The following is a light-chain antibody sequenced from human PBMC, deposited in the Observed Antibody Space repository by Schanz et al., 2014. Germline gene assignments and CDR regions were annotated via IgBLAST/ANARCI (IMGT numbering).Light chain of an antibody. Sequence: QSVLTQPASVSGSPGQSITISCTGTSSDVGIFNLVSWYQQRPGKVPTLVIYEDSKRPSGVSDRFSGSRSGNTASLTVSGLQAEDEADYYCCAYTSSSTLVVFGGGTKVTVL. J-gene: IGLJ2*01. V-gene: IGLV2-14*02. CDR1: SSDVGIFNL. CDR2: EDS. CDR3: CAYTSSSTLVV.